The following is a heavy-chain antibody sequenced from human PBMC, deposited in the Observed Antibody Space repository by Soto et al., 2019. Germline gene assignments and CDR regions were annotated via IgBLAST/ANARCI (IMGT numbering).Heavy chain of an antibody. V-gene: IGHV5-51*01. CDR1: GNSFTSYW. J-gene: IGHJ6*02. CDR3: ARISSSSSYYGMDV. Sequence: KGSRKGDGNSFTSYWIGGERQRHGRGLEWMGIIYPGDSDTRYSPSFQGQVTIPADKSISTAYLQWSSLKASDTAMYYCARISSSSSYYGMDVWGQGTTVTVSS. CDR2: IYPGDSDT. D-gene: IGHD6-6*01.